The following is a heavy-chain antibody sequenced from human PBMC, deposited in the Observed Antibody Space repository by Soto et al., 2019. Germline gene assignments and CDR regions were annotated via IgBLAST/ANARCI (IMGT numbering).Heavy chain of an antibody. CDR2: ISGSGGST. D-gene: IGHD3-10*01. CDR1: GFTFSSYA. Sequence: PGGSLRLSCAASGFTFSSYAMSWVRQAPGKGLEWVSAISGSGGSTYYADSVKGRFTISRDNSKNTLYLQMNSLRAEDTAVYYCAKDKRPVRGALDAFDIWGQGTMVTVSS. V-gene: IGHV3-23*01. CDR3: AKDKRPVRGALDAFDI. J-gene: IGHJ3*02.